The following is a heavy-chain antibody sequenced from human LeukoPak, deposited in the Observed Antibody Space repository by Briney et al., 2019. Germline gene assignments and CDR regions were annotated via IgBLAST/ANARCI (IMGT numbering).Heavy chain of an antibody. D-gene: IGHD3-16*02. J-gene: IGHJ5*02. V-gene: IGHV1-69*13. Sequence: SVKVSCKASGGTFSSYAISWVRQAPGQGLEWMGGIIPSFGTANYAQKFQGRVMITADESTSTAYMELSSLRSEDTAVYYCAGQITFGGVIVSWFDPWGQGTLVTVSS. CDR3: AGQITFGGVIVSWFDP. CDR2: IIPSFGTA. CDR1: GGTFSSYA.